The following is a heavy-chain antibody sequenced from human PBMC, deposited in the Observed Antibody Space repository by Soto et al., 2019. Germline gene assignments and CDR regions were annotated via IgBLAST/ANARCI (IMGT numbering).Heavy chain of an antibody. CDR3: ARHRLQWLVYFDY. V-gene: IGHV4-39*01. D-gene: IGHD6-19*01. CDR1: GGSITTLNNY. J-gene: IGHJ4*02. CDR2: ISDRGTT. Sequence: LLLQESGPGLVKPSETLSLSCSVAGGSITTLNNYWGWVRQPPGKGLEWIGSISDRGTTFYNASLESRLSISLETPKNQSSLRLKSVTAADTALYFCARHRLQWLVYFDYWGQGIQVTVS.